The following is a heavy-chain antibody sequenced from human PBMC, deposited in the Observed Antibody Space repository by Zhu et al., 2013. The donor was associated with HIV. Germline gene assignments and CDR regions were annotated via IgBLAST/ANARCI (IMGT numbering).Heavy chain of an antibody. V-gene: IGHV1-69*01. CDR1: GGTFSSYA. CDR3: ARDPGIAARPNFYYYYYGMDV. J-gene: IGHJ6*02. CDR2: IIPIFGTA. Sequence: QVQLVQSGAEVKKPGSSVKVSCKASGGTFSSYAISWVRQAPGQGLEWMGGIIPIFGTANYAQKFQGRVTITADESTSTAYMELSSLRSEDTAVYYCARDPGIAARPNFYYYYYGMDVWGQGTTVTVSS. D-gene: IGHD6-6*01.